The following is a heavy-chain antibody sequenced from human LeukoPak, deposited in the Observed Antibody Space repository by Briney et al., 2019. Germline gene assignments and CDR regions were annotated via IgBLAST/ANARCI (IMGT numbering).Heavy chain of an antibody. CDR2: LSGSGDSK. J-gene: IGHJ5*02. CDR3: ARDTYYSGSYIWFDP. CDR1: GFTFDTYA. D-gene: IGHD1-26*01. Sequence: PGVSLRLSCAASGFTFDTYAMSWVRHAPGKGLVWFSDLSGSGDSKEYEDSVKGRMTISRDNTRNTLYLQMNNLRAEDTATYYCARDTYYSGSYIWFDPRGQGTLVTVSS. V-gene: IGHV3-23*01.